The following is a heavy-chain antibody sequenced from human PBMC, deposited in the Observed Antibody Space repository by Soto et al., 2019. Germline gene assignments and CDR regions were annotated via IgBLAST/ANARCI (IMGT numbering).Heavy chain of an antibody. CDR3: VRVEMYAGEFTPKFER. Sequence: SETLSLTCTVSGDSLRSSYHSWGWIRQSPGKGLEWIGSIYYTVNTYYNPSLKSRVSISVDMATNEISLRLRAESVADTAVYYCVRVEMYAGEFTPKFERWGQGAMVTVSS. CDR2: IYYTVNT. V-gene: IGHV4-39*01. J-gene: IGHJ4*02. D-gene: IGHD2-8*01. CDR1: GDSLRSSYHS.